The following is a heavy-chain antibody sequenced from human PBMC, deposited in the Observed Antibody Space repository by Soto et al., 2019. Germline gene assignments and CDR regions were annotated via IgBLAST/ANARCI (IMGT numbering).Heavy chain of an antibody. V-gene: IGHV4-34*01. D-gene: IGHD3-10*01. J-gene: IGHJ5*02. Sequence: ETLSLTCAVSGGSFNSNYWSWIRQPPGKGLEWIGEINHSGSTNYNPSLKSRVTISVDTSKNQFSLKLSSVTAADTAVYYCARALYGSGSYYTVNWFDPWGQGTLVTVSS. CDR1: GGSFNSNY. CDR2: INHSGST. CDR3: ARALYGSGSYYTVNWFDP.